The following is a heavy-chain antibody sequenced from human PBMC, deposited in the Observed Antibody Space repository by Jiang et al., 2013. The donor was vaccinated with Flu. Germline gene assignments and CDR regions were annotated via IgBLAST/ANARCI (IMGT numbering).Heavy chain of an antibody. V-gene: IGHV2-5*02. CDR1: GFSLSTRGVG. D-gene: IGHD4-23*01. CDR2: IYWDDDE. CDR3: VRRGYGGNWAFDH. Sequence: KPTQTLTLTCTFSGFSLSTRGVGVGWIRQSPGKALEWLAVIYWDDDERYSPSLRNRLTITKDTSKNQVVLRMTDVDPVDTATYYCVRRGYGGNWAFDHWGQGTLVTVSS. J-gene: IGHJ4*02.